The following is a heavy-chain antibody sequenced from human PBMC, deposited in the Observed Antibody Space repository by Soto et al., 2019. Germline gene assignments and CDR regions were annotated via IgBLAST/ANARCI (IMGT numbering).Heavy chain of an antibody. D-gene: IGHD2-2*01. Sequence: GGSLGLSCAASGFTFSSYAMSWVRQAPGKGLEWVSAISGSGGSTYYADSVKGRFTISRDNSKNTLYLQMNSLRAEDTAVYYCAKDRGSTSAFDIWGQGTMVTVSS. CDR1: GFTFSSYA. CDR2: ISGSGGST. V-gene: IGHV3-23*01. CDR3: AKDRGSTSAFDI. J-gene: IGHJ3*02.